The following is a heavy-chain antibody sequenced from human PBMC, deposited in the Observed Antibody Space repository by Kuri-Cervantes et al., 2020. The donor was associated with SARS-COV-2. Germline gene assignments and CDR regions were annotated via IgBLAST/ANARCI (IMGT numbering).Heavy chain of an antibody. CDR2: MIPIFGTA. CDR3: AGSRWLQLDYYYYYGMDV. Sequence: SVKVSCKASGGTFSSYAISWVRQAPGQGLEWMGGMIPIFGTANYAQKFQGRVTITADKSTSTAYMELSSLRSEDTAVYYCAGSRWLQLDYYYYYGMDVWGQGTTVTVSS. J-gene: IGHJ6*02. V-gene: IGHV1-69*06. CDR1: GGTFSSYA. D-gene: IGHD5-24*01.